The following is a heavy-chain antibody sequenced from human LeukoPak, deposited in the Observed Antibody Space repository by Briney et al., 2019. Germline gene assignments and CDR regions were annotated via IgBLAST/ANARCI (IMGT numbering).Heavy chain of an antibody. J-gene: IGHJ6*02. CDR2: TNHSGST. Sequence: SETLSLTCAVYGGSFSGYYWSWIRQPPGKGLEWIGETNHSGSTNYNPSLKSRVTISVDTSKNQFSLKLSSVTAADTAVYYCARVPYDILTGYHYYGMDVWGQGTTVTVSS. CDR3: ARVPYDILTGYHYYGMDV. CDR1: GGSFSGYY. D-gene: IGHD3-9*01. V-gene: IGHV4-34*01.